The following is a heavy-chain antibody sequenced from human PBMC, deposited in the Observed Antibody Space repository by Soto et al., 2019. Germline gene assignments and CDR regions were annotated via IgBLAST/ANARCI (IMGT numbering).Heavy chain of an antibody. CDR2: IIPIFGTA. D-gene: IGHD1-26*01. CDR1: GGTFSSYA. V-gene: IGHV1-69*13. Sequence: ASVKVSCKASGGTFSSYAISWVRQAPGQGLEWMGGIIPIFGTANYAQKFQGRVTITADESTSTAYMELSSLRSEDTAVYYCARDRLWYSGSPYHDAFDIWGQGTMVTVSS. J-gene: IGHJ3*02. CDR3: ARDRLWYSGSPYHDAFDI.